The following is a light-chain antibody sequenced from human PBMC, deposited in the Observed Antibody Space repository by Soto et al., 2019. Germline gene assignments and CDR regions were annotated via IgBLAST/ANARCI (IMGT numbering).Light chain of an antibody. CDR1: QSVGSNY. J-gene: IGKJ2*01. Sequence: IVLTQSPGTLSLSPGEGATLSCRASQSVGSNYLAWYQQRPGQAPSLLIYGASNRATDIPDRVSGSGSGTDFTLTISRLEPEDFAVYYCQQYVSSTYTFGQGTKLEI. CDR2: GAS. V-gene: IGKV3-20*01. CDR3: QQYVSSTYT.